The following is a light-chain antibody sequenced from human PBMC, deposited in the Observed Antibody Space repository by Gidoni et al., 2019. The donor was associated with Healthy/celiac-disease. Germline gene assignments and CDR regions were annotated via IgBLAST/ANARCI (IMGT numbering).Light chain of an antibody. J-gene: IGKJ5*01. Sequence: EIVLTQSPGTLPLAPGERATRSCRASQSVSSSYLAWYQQKPGQAPRRLIYGASSRATGIPERFSGRGSGTDFTLTISRLEPEDYAVYYCQQYGSSPITFGQGTRLEIK. CDR2: GAS. CDR3: QQYGSSPIT. V-gene: IGKV3-20*01. CDR1: QSVSSSY.